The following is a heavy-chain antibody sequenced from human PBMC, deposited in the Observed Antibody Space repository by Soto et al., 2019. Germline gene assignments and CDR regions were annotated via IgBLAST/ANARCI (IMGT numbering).Heavy chain of an antibody. CDR1: GFTFSSYE. J-gene: IGHJ2*01. D-gene: IGHD5-18*01. CDR3: ARAGGLTESHTAMVRYWYFDL. Sequence: EVQLVESGGGLVQPGGSLRLSCAASGFTFSSYEVNWVRQAPGKGLEWVSYISSSGSTIYYADSVKGRFTISRDNAKNSLYLQMNSLRAEDTAVYYCARAGGLTESHTAMVRYWYFDLWGRGTLVTVSS. V-gene: IGHV3-48*03. CDR2: ISSSGSTI.